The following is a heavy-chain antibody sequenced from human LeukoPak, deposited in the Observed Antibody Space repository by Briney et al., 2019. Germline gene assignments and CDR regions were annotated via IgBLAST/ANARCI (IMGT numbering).Heavy chain of an antibody. J-gene: IGHJ4*02. D-gene: IGHD4-23*01. CDR1: GYTFSDYW. CDR2: IKPDGGDK. Sequence: GGSLRLSCAASGYTFSDYWMSWVRQGPGKGLERVANIKPDGGDKYYVDSVKGRFTISRDNAKGSLYLQMKSLRDEDTAVYYCARGRFCDSGNCYLDYWGQGTLVTVSS. CDR3: ARGRFCDSGNCYLDY. V-gene: IGHV3-7*01.